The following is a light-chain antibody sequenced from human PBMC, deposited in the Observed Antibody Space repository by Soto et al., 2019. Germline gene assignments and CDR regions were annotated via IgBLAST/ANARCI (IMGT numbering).Light chain of an antibody. CDR1: QSVSSSY. Sequence: EIVLKQSPGTLSLSPGERATLSCRASQSVSSSYLAWYQQKPGQAPRLLIYDASNRPTDIPARFSGSGSGTEFTLTISSLQSEDFAVYYCQQYNNWPPITFGQGTRLEIK. CDR2: DAS. J-gene: IGKJ5*01. V-gene: IGKV3D-15*01. CDR3: QQYNNWPPIT.